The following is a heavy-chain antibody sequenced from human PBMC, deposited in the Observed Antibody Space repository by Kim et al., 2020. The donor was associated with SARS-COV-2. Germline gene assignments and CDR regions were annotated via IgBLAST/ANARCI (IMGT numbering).Heavy chain of an antibody. CDR2: TSYDGSNI. D-gene: IGHD2-15*01. CDR1: GFSLSYYG. CDR3: ARGGRLLTSHIAY. V-gene: IGHV3-33*05. Sequence: GGSLRLSCAASGFSLSYYGMHWVRQAPGKGLQWVAVTSYDGSNIYYADSVKGRFTISRDISNNTLYLQMDSLRAEDTALYYCARGGRLLTSHIAYWGQGTLVTVSS. J-gene: IGHJ4*02.